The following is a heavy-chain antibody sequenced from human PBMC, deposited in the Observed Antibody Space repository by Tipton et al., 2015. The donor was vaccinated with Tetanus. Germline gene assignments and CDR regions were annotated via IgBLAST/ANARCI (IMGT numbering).Heavy chain of an antibody. Sequence: TLSLTCTVSGGSVSGGDYHWSWIRQPPGKGLEWIGHIFHSGSTNYNPSLKSRVTMSIDTSERQFSLKLTSVTSADTAVFYCAKVVGWGDYFDSWGQGSLVIVSS. CDR2: IFHSGST. J-gene: IGHJ4*02. CDR3: AKVVGWGDYFDS. CDR1: GGSVSGGDYH. D-gene: IGHD1-26*01. V-gene: IGHV4-61*08.